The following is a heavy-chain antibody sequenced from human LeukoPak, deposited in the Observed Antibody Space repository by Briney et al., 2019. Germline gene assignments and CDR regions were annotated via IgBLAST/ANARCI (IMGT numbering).Heavy chain of an antibody. D-gene: IGHD1-26*01. V-gene: IGHV3-11*01. CDR3: AKDIWVVGATGGGGFDY. CDR2: ISSSGSTI. CDR1: GFTFSDYY. J-gene: IGHJ4*02. Sequence: GGSLRLSCAASGFTFSDYYMSWIRQAPGKGLEWVSYISSSGSTIYYADSVKGRFTISRDNAKNSLYLQMNSLRTEDTALYYCAKDIWVVGATGGGGFDYWGQGTLVTVSS.